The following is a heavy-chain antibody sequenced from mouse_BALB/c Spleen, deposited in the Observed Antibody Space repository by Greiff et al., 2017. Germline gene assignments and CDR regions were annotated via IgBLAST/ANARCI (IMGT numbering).Heavy chain of an antibody. V-gene: IGHV1-4*02. D-gene: IGHD2-1*01. J-gene: IGHJ2*01. Sequence: QVQLQQSAAELARPGASVKMSCKASGYTFTSYTMHWVKQRPGQGLEWIGYINPSSGYTEYNQKFKDKTTLTADKSSSTAYMQLSSLTSEDSAVYYCARGGNYLYYFDYWGQGTTLTVSS. CDR3: ARGGNYLYYFDY. CDR1: GYTFTSYT. CDR2: INPSSGYT.